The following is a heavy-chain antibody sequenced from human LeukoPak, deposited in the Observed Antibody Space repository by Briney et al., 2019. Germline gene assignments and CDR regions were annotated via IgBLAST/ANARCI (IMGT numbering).Heavy chain of an antibody. V-gene: IGHV5-51*01. CDR3: ARRWVQYSGSYSSDWFDP. CDR1: GYSFTSYW. CDR2: IYPGDSDT. Sequence: PGESLKISCKGSGYSFTSYWIGWVRQMPGKGLEWMGIIYPGDSDTRYSPSFQGQVTISADKSISTAYLQWSSLKASDTAMYYCARRWVQYSGSYSSDWFDPWGQGTLVTVSS. D-gene: IGHD1-26*01. J-gene: IGHJ5*02.